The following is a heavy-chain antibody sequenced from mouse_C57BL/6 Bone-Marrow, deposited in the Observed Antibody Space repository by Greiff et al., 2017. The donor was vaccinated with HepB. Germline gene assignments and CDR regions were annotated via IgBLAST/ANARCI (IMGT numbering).Heavy chain of an antibody. CDR3: ARDRYGNYPYAMDY. Sequence: EVQLQQSGGGLVKPGGSLKLSCAASGFTFSSYAMSWVRQTPEKRLEWVATISDGGSYTYYPDNVKGRFTISRDNAKNNLYLQMSHLKSEDTAMYYCARDRYGNYPYAMDYWGQGTSVTVSS. CDR2: ISDGGSYT. CDR1: GFTFSSYA. D-gene: IGHD2-1*01. V-gene: IGHV5-4*01. J-gene: IGHJ4*01.